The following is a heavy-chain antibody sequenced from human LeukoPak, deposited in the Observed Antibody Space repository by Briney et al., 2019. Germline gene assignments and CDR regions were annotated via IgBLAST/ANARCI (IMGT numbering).Heavy chain of an antibody. Sequence: VASVKVSCKASGYTFTSYYMHWVRQAPGQGLEWMGIINPSGGSTSYAQKFQGRVTMTRDTSTSTVYMELSSLRSEDTAVYYCTTDLDITIFGVVIPKGYWGQGTLVTVSS. CDR2: INPSGGST. D-gene: IGHD3-3*01. J-gene: IGHJ4*02. CDR1: GYTFTSYY. CDR3: TTDLDITIFGVVIPKGY. V-gene: IGHV1-46*01.